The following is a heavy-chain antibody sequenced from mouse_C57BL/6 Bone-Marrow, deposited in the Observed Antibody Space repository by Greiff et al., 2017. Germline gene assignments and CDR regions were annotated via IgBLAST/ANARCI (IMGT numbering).Heavy chain of an antibody. J-gene: IGHJ4*01. D-gene: IGHD2-4*01. Sequence: QVQLQQSGAELVRPGTSVTMSCKASGYTFTNYWIGWAKQRPGHGLEWIGDIYPGGGYTNYNEKFKGKATLTADKSSSTAYMQFSSLTSEDSAIYYCARFDYDDYDARDYWGQGTSVTVSS. CDR2: IYPGGGYT. V-gene: IGHV1-63*01. CDR1: GYTFTNYW. CDR3: ARFDYDDYDARDY.